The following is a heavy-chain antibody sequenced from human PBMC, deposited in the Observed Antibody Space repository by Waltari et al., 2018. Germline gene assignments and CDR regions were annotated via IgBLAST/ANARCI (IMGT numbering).Heavy chain of an antibody. J-gene: IGHJ4*02. Sequence: EVQLVQSGAEVKKPGESLKISCKGSGYSFTSYWIGWVRQMPGKGLGWRGIICPGHSHTIYSPSCQGQVTISAYKARSTAYLQWGSLKPADTAMYYCARQQLEIIDYWGQGTLVTVSS. CDR2: ICPGHSHT. CDR1: GYSFTSYW. V-gene: IGHV5-51*01. D-gene: IGHD6-13*01. CDR3: ARQQLEIIDY.